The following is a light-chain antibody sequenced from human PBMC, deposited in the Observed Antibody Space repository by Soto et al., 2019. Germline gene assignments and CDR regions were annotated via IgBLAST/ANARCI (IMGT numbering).Light chain of an antibody. CDR1: SSEVGGYNY. J-gene: IGLJ2*01. CDR2: DVS. Sequence: QSALTQPASASGSPGQSITISCTGTSSEVGGYNYVSWYQQHPGKAPKLMIYDVSNRPSGVSNRFSGSKSGNTASLTISGLQAEDEADYYCSSYTSSSLVVFGGGTKLTVL. V-gene: IGLV2-14*01. CDR3: SSYTSSSLVV.